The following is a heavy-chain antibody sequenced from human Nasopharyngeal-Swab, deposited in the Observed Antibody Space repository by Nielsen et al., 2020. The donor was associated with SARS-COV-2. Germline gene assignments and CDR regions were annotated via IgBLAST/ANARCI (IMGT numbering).Heavy chain of an antibody. J-gene: IGHJ6*02. D-gene: IGHD1-7*01. CDR2: INPTDGST. V-gene: IGHV1-46*01. Sequence: WVRQAPGQGLEWMGIINPTDGSTSYAQKFEGRVTVTRVTSTSTVYMELNSPRSEDTAVYYCARVLPFRITGTSGMDVWGQGTTVTVSS. CDR3: ARVLPFRITGTSGMDV.